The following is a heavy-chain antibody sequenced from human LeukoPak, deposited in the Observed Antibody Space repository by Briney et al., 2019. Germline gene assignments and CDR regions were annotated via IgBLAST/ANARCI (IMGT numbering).Heavy chain of an antibody. CDR3: AKPPPSSSPYFFDY. CDR1: GFTFSSYE. J-gene: IGHJ4*02. D-gene: IGHD6-13*01. CDR2: ISGSGGST. V-gene: IGHV3-23*01. Sequence: GSLRLSCAASGFTFSSYEMNWVRQTPGKGLDGVSAISGSGGSTYYADSVKGRFTISRDNSKNTLYLQMNSLRAEDTAVYYCAKPPPSSSPYFFDYWGQGTLVTVSS.